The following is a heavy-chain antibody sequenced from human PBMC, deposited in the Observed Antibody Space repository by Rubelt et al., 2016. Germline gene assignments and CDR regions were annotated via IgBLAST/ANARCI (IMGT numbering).Heavy chain of an antibody. Sequence: GKGLEWVSAISGSGGSTYYADSVKGRFTISRDNSKNTLYLQMNSLKTEDTAVYYCANLYSSSSWGQGTLVTVSS. D-gene: IGHD6-6*01. J-gene: IGHJ5*02. CDR2: ISGSGGST. V-gene: IGHV3-23*01. CDR3: ANLYSSSS.